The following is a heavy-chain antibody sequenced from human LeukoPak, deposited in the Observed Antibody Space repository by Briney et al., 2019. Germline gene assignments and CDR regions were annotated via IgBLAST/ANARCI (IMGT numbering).Heavy chain of an antibody. CDR1: GFAFSNYA. D-gene: IGHD2-8*01. V-gene: IGHV3-23*01. CDR3: AKDVCTSPRCLLYFDS. J-gene: IGHJ4*02. Sequence: PGGSLRLSCTTSGFAFSNYAMNWVRQAPGKGPEWVSGISGFNTYYADSVKGRFTIFIDNSKNVLYLQMDRLRAEDTAVYSCAKDVCTSPRCLLYFDSWGQGTLVTVSS. CDR2: ISGFNT.